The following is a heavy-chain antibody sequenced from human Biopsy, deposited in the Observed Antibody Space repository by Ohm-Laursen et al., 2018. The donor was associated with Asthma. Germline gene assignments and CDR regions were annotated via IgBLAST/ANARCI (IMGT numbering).Heavy chain of an antibody. J-gene: IGHJ4*02. CDR3: ARDGPELPTELDY. Sequence: SLRLSCAAPGFTVSSNGMSWVRQPPGKGLEWVSSITNTSRYIEYADSVKGRFTISRDNAKNSLYLQMNSLRAEDTAVYYCARDGPELPTELDYWGPGTLVTVSS. V-gene: IGHV3-21*01. D-gene: IGHD1-14*01. CDR1: GFTVSSNG. CDR2: ITNTSRYI.